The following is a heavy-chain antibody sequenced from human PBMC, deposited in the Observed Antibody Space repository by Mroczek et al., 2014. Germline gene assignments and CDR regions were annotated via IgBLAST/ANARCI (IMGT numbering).Heavy chain of an antibody. CDR2: ISAYNGNT. CDR3: ARDRGGYNWNYFQVFVYGMDV. Sequence: QVQLVQSGAEVKKPGASVKVSCKASGYTFTSYGISWVRQAPGQGLEWMGWISAYNGNTNYAQKLQGRVTMTTDTSTSTAYMELRSLRSDDTAVYYCARDRGGYNWNYFQVFVYGMDVWGQGTTVTVSS. D-gene: IGHD1-7*01. J-gene: IGHJ6*02. CDR1: GYTFTSYG. V-gene: IGHV1-18*01.